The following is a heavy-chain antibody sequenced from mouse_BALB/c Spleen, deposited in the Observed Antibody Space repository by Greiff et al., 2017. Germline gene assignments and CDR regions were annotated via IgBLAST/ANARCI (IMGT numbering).Heavy chain of an antibody. V-gene: IGHV3-6*02. CDR3: ARWGAYYGKFDY. CDR1: GYSITSGYY. D-gene: IGHD2-10*01. CDR2: ISYDGSN. Sequence: EVHLVESGPGLVKPSQSLSLTCSVTGYSITSGYYWNWIRQFPGNKLEWMGYISYDGSNNYNPSLKNRISITRDTSKNQFFLKLNSVTTEDTATYYCARWGAYYGKFDYWGQGTTLTVSS. J-gene: IGHJ2*01.